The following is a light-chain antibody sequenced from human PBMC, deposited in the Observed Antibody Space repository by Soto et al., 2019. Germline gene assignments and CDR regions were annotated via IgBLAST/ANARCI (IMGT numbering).Light chain of an antibody. CDR1: QSVRSN. V-gene: IGKV3-15*01. Sequence: EIVLTQSPATLSLSPGERATLSCRASQSVRSNLAWYQQKPGQAPRLLIYGASTRATGIPARFSGSGSETEFTLTISSLQSEDFAVYYCQQYNNWPSITFGKGTRLEI. CDR3: QQYNNWPSIT. CDR2: GAS. J-gene: IGKJ5*01.